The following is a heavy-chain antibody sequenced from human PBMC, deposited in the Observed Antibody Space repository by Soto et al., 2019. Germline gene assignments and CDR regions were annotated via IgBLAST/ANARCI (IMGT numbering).Heavy chain of an antibody. V-gene: IGHV1-18*01. CDR2: ISVHSGST. J-gene: IGHJ4*02. D-gene: IGHD5-12*01. Sequence: QVHLVQSGAEMKKPGDSLKVSYKTSGYSFTTYGISWVRQAPGQGLEWMGWISVHSGSTQSVQKLQGRVTMTTDTSTSTAYMELRSLRSDDTAVYYCARERQGRYEYWGQGTLVTVSS. CDR3: ARERQGRYEY. CDR1: GYSFTTYG.